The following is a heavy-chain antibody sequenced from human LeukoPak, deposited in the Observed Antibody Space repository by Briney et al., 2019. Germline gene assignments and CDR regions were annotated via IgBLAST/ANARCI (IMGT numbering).Heavy chain of an antibody. V-gene: IGHV3-23*01. Sequence: GGSLRLSCAVSGLTFNTYAMNWVCQAPGKGLEWVSGISDSGRDTYYSDSVKGRFSISRDNSKSTVYLQMNSLRAEDTALYFCATGCVGSPSCFTTGYDHWGQGTLVTVSS. CDR3: ATGCVGSPSCFTTGYDH. D-gene: IGHD1-26*01. CDR2: ISDSGRDT. J-gene: IGHJ4*02. CDR1: GLTFNTYA.